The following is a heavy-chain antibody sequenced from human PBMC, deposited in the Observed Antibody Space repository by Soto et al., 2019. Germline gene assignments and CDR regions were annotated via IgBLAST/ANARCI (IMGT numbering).Heavy chain of an antibody. V-gene: IGHV3-30*18. CDR2: ISYDGSNK. Sequence: QVQLVESGGGVVQPGRSLRLSCAASGFTFSSYGMHWVRQAPGKGLEWVAVISYDGSNKYYADSVKGRFTISRDNSKNTLYLQINSLRAEDTAVYYCAKNGDMITVGGVIVAPSFYYYYYYMDVWGKGTTVTVSS. CDR3: AKNGDMITVGGVIVAPSFYYYYYYMDV. D-gene: IGHD3-16*02. J-gene: IGHJ6*03. CDR1: GFTFSSYG.